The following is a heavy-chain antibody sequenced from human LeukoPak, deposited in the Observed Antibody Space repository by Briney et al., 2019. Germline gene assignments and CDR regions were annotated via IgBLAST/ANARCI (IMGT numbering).Heavy chain of an antibody. D-gene: IGHD1-26*01. CDR3: AKGRLAGGSYYFDY. V-gene: IGHV3-21*01. J-gene: IGHJ4*02. Sequence: GGSLRLSCAASGFTFSSYSMNWVRQAPGKGLEWVSSISSSSSYIYYVDSVKGRFTISRDNSKNTLYLQMNSLRAEDTAVYYCAKGRLAGGSYYFDYWGQGTLVTVSS. CDR1: GFTFSSYS. CDR2: ISSSSSYI.